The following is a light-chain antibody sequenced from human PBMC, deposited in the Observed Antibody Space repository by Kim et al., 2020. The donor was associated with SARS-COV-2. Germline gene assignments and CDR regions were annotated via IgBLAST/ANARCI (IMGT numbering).Light chain of an antibody. V-gene: IGKV1-39*01. CDR3: QQSYSTPRT. CDR1: QSISSY. Sequence: ASVGDRVTITCRASQSISSYLNWYQQKPGKAPKLLIYAASSLQSGVPSRFSGSGSGTDFTLTISSLQPEDFATYYCQQSYSTPRTFGQETKVDIK. CDR2: AAS. J-gene: IGKJ1*01.